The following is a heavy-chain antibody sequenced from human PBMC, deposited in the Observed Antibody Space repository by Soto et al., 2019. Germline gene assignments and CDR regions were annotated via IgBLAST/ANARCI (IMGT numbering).Heavy chain of an antibody. CDR2: IYYSGST. D-gene: IGHD3-16*01. Sequence: ASETLSLTCTVSGGSISSSSYYWGWIRQPPGKGLEWIGSIYYSGSTYYNPSLKSRVTISIDTSKNQFSLTLKSVTAADTAVYYCASGGNWFDPWGQGVLVTVSS. J-gene: IGHJ5*02. V-gene: IGHV4-39*07. CDR1: GGSISSSSYY. CDR3: ASGGNWFDP.